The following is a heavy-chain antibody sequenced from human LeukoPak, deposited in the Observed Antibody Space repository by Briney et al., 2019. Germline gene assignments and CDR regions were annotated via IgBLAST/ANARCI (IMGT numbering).Heavy chain of an antibody. J-gene: IGHJ3*02. CDR1: GFTFTSSA. CDR2: IVVGSGNT. D-gene: IGHD4-17*01. V-gene: IGHV1-58*01. Sequence: GASVKVSCKASGFTFTSSAVQWVRRARGQRLEWIGWIVVGSGNTNYAQKFQERVTITRDMSTSTAYMELSSLRSEDTAVYYCAAARSLYGDHDAFDIWGQGTMVTVSS. CDR3: AAARSLYGDHDAFDI.